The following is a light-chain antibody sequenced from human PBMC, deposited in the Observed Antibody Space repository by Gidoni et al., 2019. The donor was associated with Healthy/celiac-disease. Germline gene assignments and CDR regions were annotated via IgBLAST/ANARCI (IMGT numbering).Light chain of an antibody. CDR2: GAS. Sequence: IVLTHSPGTLSLSPGERATLSCRASQSVSSSYLAWYQQKPGQAPRLLIYGASSRATGIPDRCSGSGSGTDFTLTISRLEPEDFAVYYCQQYGSSLYTFXXXTKLEIK. J-gene: IGKJ2*01. CDR1: QSVSSSY. CDR3: QQYGSSLYT. V-gene: IGKV3-20*01.